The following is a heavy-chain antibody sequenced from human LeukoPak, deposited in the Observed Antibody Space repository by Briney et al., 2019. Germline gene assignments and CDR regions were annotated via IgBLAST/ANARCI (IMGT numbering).Heavy chain of an antibody. D-gene: IGHD3-22*01. Sequence: PGGSLRLSCAASGFTFSSYSMNWVRQAPGKGLKWVSSISSSSSYIYYADSVKGRFTISRDNAKNSLYLQMNSLRAEDTAVYYCARDPYYYDSSGGYWGQGTLVTVSS. V-gene: IGHV3-21*01. CDR3: ARDPYYYDSSGGY. CDR2: ISSSSSYI. J-gene: IGHJ4*02. CDR1: GFTFSSYS.